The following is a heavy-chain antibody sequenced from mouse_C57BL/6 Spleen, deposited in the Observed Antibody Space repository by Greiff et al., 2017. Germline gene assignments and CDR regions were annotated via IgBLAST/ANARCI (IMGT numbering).Heavy chain of an antibody. D-gene: IGHD1-1*01. CDR3: ARDGSDYYGSPDY. Sequence: VQLQQSGPGLVQPSQSLSITCTVSGFSLTSYGVHWVRQSPGKGLEWLGVIWSGGSTDSTAAFISRLSISKDNSKSQVVLKLISRQADYTAISYCARDGSDYYGSPDYWGQGTTRTVSS. J-gene: IGHJ2*01. CDR2: IWSGGST. V-gene: IGHV2-2*01. CDR1: GFSLTSYG.